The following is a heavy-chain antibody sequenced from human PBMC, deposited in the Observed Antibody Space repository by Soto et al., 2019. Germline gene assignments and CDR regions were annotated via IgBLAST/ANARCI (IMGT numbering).Heavy chain of an antibody. J-gene: IGHJ4*02. CDR2: TRNSGGA. CDR3: ASHLVMAGTRGFDH. D-gene: IGHD6-19*01. V-gene: IGHV4-4*02. CDR1: SGSVFSSNW. Sequence: QVQLQESGPGLVKPSGTLSLTCAVSSGSVFSSNWWRWVSLPPGKGLERIGETRNSGGANSNPSLQSRVTITVDRSRNHIFLELSSVTAADTAVYYCASHLVMAGTRGFDHWGLGTLVTVSS.